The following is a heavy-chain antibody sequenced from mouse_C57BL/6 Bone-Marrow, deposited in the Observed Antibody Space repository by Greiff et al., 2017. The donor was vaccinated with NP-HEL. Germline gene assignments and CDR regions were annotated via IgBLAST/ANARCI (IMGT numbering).Heavy chain of an antibody. V-gene: IGHV1-7*01. Sequence: VQRVESGAELAKPGASVKLSCKASGYTFTSYWMHWVKQRPGQGLEWIGYINPSSGYTKYNQKFKDKATLTADKSSSTAYMQLSSLTYEDSAVYYCAQGGLRLGYFDYWGQGTTLTVSS. D-gene: IGHD3-2*02. CDR2: INPSSGYT. CDR1: GYTFTSYW. CDR3: AQGGLRLGYFDY. J-gene: IGHJ2*01.